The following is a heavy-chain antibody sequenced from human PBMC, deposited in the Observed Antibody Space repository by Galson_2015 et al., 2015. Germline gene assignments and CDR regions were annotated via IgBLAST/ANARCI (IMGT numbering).Heavy chain of an antibody. D-gene: IGHD6-6*01. CDR2: ISSSGSTI. CDR1: GFTFSSYE. CDR3: ARDRPYNSSPGAFDS. J-gene: IGHJ3*02. Sequence: SLRLSCAASGFTFSSYEMNWVRQAPGKGLEWVSYISSSGSTIYYADSVKGRFTISRDNAKNSLYLQMNSLRAEDTAVYYCARDRPYNSSPGAFDSWGQGTMVTVSS. V-gene: IGHV3-48*03.